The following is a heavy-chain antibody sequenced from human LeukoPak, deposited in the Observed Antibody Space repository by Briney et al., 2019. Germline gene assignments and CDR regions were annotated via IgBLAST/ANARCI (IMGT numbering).Heavy chain of an antibody. CDR2: ISSSSSYI. Sequence: GGSLRLSCAGSGFTFNKYAMNWVRQPPGKGLEWVSSISSSSSYIYYADSVKGRFTISRDNAKNSLYLQMNSLRAEDTAVYYCARDGSTGVYYWGQGTLVTVSS. V-gene: IGHV3-21*01. CDR1: GFTFNKYA. J-gene: IGHJ4*02. D-gene: IGHD7-27*01. CDR3: ARDGSTGVYY.